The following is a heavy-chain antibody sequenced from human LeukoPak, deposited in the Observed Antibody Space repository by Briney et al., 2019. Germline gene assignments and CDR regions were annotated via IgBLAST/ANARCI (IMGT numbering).Heavy chain of an antibody. CDR2: IWYDGSNK. CDR3: ARKKRVDTDSIMVYYYYAMDV. J-gene: IGHJ6*02. V-gene: IGHV3-33*01. D-gene: IGHD5-18*01. Sequence: PGGSLRLSCAASGFTFSSYGMHWVRQAPGKGLEWVAVIWYDGSNKYYADSVKGRLTISRDNSKKTLYLQMNNLRAEDTAVYYCARKKRVDTDSIMVYYYYAMDVWGQGTTVTVSS. CDR1: GFTFSSYG.